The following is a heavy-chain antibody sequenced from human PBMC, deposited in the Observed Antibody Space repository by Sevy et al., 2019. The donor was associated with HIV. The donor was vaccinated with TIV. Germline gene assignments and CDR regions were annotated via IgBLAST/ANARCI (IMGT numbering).Heavy chain of an antibody. CDR3: ARDLRSITIFGVPYGQFDP. D-gene: IGHD3-3*01. CDR1: GFTFSSYS. J-gene: IGHJ5*02. Sequence: GGSLRLSCAASGFTFSSYSMNWVRQAPGKGLEWVSSISSSSSYIYYADSVKGRFTISRDNAKNSRYLQMNSLRAEDTAVYYCARDLRSITIFGVPYGQFDPWGQGTLVTVSS. V-gene: IGHV3-21*01. CDR2: ISSSSSYI.